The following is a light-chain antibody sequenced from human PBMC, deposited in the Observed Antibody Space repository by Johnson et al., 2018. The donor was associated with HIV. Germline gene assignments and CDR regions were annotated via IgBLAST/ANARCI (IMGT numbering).Light chain of an antibody. Sequence: QSVLTQPPSVSAAPGQKVTISCSGSSSNIGNNYISWFQHLPGSAPKLLIYEINKRPSGIPDRFSGSKSGTSATLGITGLQPGDEADYYCGTWDSSRRAYVFGTGTKVSVL. V-gene: IGLV1-51*02. CDR2: EIN. CDR3: GTWDSSRRAYV. CDR1: SSNIGNNY. J-gene: IGLJ1*01.